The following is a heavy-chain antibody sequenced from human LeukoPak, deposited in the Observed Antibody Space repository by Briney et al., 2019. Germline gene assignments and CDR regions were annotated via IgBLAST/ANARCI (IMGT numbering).Heavy chain of an antibody. CDR3: ARDFTYYYYYMDV. CDR1: GFTFSSYA. CDR2: MTGSGAST. J-gene: IGHJ6*03. V-gene: IGHV3-23*01. Sequence: GGSLRLSCAASGFTFSSYAMSWVRQAPGKGLEWVSGMTGSGASTYYADSVKGRFTISRDNAKNSLYLQMNSLRAEDTAVYYCARDFTYYYYYMDVWGKGTTVTVSS.